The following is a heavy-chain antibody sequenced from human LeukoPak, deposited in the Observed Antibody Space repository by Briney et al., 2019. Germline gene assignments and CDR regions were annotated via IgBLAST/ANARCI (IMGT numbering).Heavy chain of an antibody. CDR1: GGSISSYY. Sequence: NTSETLSLTCTVSGGSISSYYWSWIRQPAGKGLEWIGRIYTSGSTNYNPSLKSRVTMSVDTSKNQFSLNLSSVTAADTAVYYCARGFHKRYYVVAEHYYFDSWGEGTLVTVSS. D-gene: IGHD2-15*01. CDR3: ARGFHKRYYVVAEHYYFDS. CDR2: IYTSGST. V-gene: IGHV4-4*07. J-gene: IGHJ4*02.